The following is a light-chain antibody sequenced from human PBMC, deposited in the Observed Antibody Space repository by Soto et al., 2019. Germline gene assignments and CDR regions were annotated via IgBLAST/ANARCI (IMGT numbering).Light chain of an antibody. J-gene: IGKJ1*01. V-gene: IGKV3-15*01. CDR3: QQYNNWPPWT. Sequence: IVMTQSPATLSVSPGERATLSCRASQSINSNLAWYQQRPGQPPRLLIYGASTRATGVPARYSGSGSGTEFTLNISSLQSEDFAVYYCQQYNNWPPWTFSQGTKVDIK. CDR2: GAS. CDR1: QSINSN.